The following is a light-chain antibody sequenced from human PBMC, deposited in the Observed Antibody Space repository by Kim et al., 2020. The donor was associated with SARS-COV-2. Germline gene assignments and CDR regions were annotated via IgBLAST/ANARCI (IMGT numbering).Light chain of an antibody. CDR3: SSSAGSNNLV. V-gene: IGLV2-8*01. CDR2: EVK. Sequence: QSALTQPPSASGSPGQSVTISCSGISSEVGDYPYVSWYRQYPGKAPTLLIYEVKYRPSGVPDRFSGSKSGNTASLTVSRLQAEDEADYYCSSSAGSNNLVFGGGTKVTVL. J-gene: IGLJ3*02. CDR1: SSEVGDYPY.